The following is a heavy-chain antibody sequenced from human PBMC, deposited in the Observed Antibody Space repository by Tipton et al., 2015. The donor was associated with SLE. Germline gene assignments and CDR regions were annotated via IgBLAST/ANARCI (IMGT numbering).Heavy chain of an antibody. J-gene: IGHJ4*02. CDR2: IKSKTDGGTT. D-gene: IGHD2-2*01. CDR1: GFTFSNAW. CDR3: TTDHPPIVVVPAAFVDY. Sequence: SLRLSCAASGFTFSNAWMNWVRQAPGKGLEWVGRIKSKTDGGTTDYAAPVKGRFTISRDDSKNTLYLQMNSLKTEDTAVYYCTTDHPPIVVVPAAFVDYWGQGTLVTVSS. V-gene: IGHV3-15*07.